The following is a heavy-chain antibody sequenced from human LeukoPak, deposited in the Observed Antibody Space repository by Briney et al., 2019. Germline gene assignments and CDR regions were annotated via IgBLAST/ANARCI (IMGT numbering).Heavy chain of an antibody. J-gene: IGHJ4*02. CDR3: ARQTPYSGSSVDF. D-gene: IGHD6-6*01. V-gene: IGHV3-30*01. CDR1: GFPFGDYS. CDR2: ISYEEKK. Sequence: GSLRLSCAASGFPFGDYSMHWVRQAPGKGLEWVTLISYEEKKYYADSVRGRFTISRDNSRRTLSLQMNSLRPDDTAVYYCARQTPYSGSSVDFWGQGTLVTVSS.